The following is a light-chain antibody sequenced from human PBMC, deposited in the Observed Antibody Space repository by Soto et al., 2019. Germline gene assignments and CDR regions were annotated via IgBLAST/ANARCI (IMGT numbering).Light chain of an antibody. V-gene: IGKV3D-20*01. J-gene: IGKJ5*01. CDR1: ERVSSSY. CDR2: DAS. CDR3: QQYGSSPIT. Sequence: EIVMTQSPATMSLSPGERATLSCGASERVSSSYVAWYQMKAGLAPRLLIHDASTRASGIPDRFRGSKSGTDFTLTIRGLEPEDAALYYCQQYGSSPITFGQGTHWRL.